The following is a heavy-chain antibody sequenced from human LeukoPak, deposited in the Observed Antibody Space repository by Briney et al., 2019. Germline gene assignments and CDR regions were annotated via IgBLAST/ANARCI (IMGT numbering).Heavy chain of an antibody. J-gene: IGHJ5*02. CDR3: ARDLFRRTYYYGSGSPWGWFDP. V-gene: IGHV4-39*07. Sequence: PSETLSLTCTVSGGSISSSSYYWGWIRQPPGKGLEWIGSIYYSGSTYYNPSLKSRVTISVDTSKNQFSLKLSSVTAADTAVYYCARDLFRRTYYYGSGSPWGWFDPWGQGTLVTVSS. CDR2: IYYSGST. CDR1: GGSISSSSYY. D-gene: IGHD3-10*01.